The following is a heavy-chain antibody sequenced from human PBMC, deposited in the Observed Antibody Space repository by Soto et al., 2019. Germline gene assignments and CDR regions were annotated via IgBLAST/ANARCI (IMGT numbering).Heavy chain of an antibody. Sequence: QVHLVASGGGLVKPGGSLRLSCVASGITLSDNYMTWIRQAPGKGLEWLSYISNSDYTTYYADSVKGRFTISRDNAKNSLYLQLNGLRFEDTAVYYCASGKWALDYWGQGMLVTVSS. CDR2: ISNSDYTT. D-gene: IGHD1-26*01. V-gene: IGHV3-11*01. CDR3: ASGKWALDY. J-gene: IGHJ4*02. CDR1: GITLSDNY.